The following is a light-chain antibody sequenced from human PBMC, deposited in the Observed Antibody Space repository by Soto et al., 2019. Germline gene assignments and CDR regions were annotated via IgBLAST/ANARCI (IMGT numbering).Light chain of an antibody. CDR2: DVS. Sequence: QSALTQPAPVSGSPGQSINISCTGTSSDVGGYNYVSWYQHHPGKAPKLIIYDVSNRPSGVSNPFSGSKSGNTASLTISGLQPEDEADYYCSSYTTSNTRQIVFGTGTKVTVL. CDR3: SSYTTSNTRQIV. J-gene: IGLJ1*01. CDR1: SSDVGGYNY. V-gene: IGLV2-14*03.